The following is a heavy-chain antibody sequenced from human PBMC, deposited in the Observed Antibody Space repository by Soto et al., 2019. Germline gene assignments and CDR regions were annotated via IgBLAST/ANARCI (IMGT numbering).Heavy chain of an antibody. Sequence: QVLLVQSGAEVTRPGASLKVSCKASVYNFISHYIHWERQATGQGLEWMGFINPSGGSTTHAQNFQGRLSMTRDTSTSTVYMELSGLRSEDAAVYYCARDYLSSKSSLSYFDYWGQGTLVTVSS. V-gene: IGHV1-46*01. CDR1: VYNFISHY. CDR3: ARDYLSSKSSLSYFDY. CDR2: INPSGGST. J-gene: IGHJ4*02. D-gene: IGHD2-2*01.